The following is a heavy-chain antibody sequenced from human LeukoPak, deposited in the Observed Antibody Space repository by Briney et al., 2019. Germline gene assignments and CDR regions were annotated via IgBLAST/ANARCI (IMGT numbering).Heavy chain of an antibody. CDR2: ISYNSGSI. Sequence: SPRLSCAASGFTFDDYAMHWVRQAPGKGLEWVSGISYNSGSINYAESVKGRFTISRDNAKNSLYLQMNSLTVEDTALYYCAKVGPVSSYGFGFFNYWGRGTLVTVSS. J-gene: IGHJ4*02. V-gene: IGHV3-9*01. D-gene: IGHD5-18*01. CDR1: GFTFDDYA. CDR3: AKVGPVSSYGFGFFNY.